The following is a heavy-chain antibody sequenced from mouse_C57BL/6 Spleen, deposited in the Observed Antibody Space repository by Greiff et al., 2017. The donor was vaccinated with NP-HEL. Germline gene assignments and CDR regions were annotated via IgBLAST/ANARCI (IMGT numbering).Heavy chain of an antibody. CDR3: ARQGYGSSYWYFDV. D-gene: IGHD1-1*01. Sequence: VQLKESGGDLVKPGGSLKLSCAASGFTFSSYGMSWVRQTPDKRLEWVATISSGGSYTYYPDSVKGRFTISRDNAKNTLYLQMSGLKSEDTAMYYCARQGYGSSYWYFDVWGTGTTVTVSS. CDR1: GFTFSSYG. J-gene: IGHJ1*03. V-gene: IGHV5-6*01. CDR2: ISSGGSYT.